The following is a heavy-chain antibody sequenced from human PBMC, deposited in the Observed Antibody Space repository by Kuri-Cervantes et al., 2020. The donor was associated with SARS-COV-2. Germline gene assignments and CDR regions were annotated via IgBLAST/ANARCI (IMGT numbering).Heavy chain of an antibody. D-gene: IGHD2-15*01. CDR2: IYYSGST. Sequence: SETLSLTCTVSGGSISSYYWSWIRQPAGKGLEWIGYIYYSGSTNYNPSLKSRVTISVDTSKNQFSLKLSSVTAADTAVYYCARGGLGYCSGGSCYAYYYYGMDVWGQGTTVTVSS. J-gene: IGHJ6*02. CDR3: ARGGLGYCSGGSCYAYYYYGMDV. V-gene: IGHV4-59*01. CDR1: GGSISSYY.